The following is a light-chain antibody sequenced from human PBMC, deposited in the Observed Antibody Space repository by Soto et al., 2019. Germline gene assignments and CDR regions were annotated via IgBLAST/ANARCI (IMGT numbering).Light chain of an antibody. V-gene: IGKV1-5*03. CDR1: QSISSW. CDR2: KAS. J-gene: IGKJ1*01. CDR3: QQHNSYPWA. Sequence: DIQMTQSPSIVSASVGDRVTITCRASQSISSWLAWYRQKPGKAPNLLIYKASSLERGVASRFSGSGSGTKFTLTISSLQHYYFVTYYCQQHNSYPWAFGQGTKVEI.